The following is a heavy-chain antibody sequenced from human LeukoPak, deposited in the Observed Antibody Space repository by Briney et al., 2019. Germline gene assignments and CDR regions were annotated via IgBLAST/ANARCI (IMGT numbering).Heavy chain of an antibody. CDR1: GFTFSSYA. D-gene: IGHD2-2*01. V-gene: IGHV3-23*01. J-gene: IGHJ4*02. Sequence: GGSLRLSCAASGFTFSSYAMSWVRQAPGKGLEWVSAISGSGGSTYYADSMKGRFSISRDNSKNTLYLQMNSLRAEDTAVYYCSSTSLAWAGFDYWGQGTLVTVSS. CDR3: SSTSLAWAGFDY. CDR2: ISGSGGST.